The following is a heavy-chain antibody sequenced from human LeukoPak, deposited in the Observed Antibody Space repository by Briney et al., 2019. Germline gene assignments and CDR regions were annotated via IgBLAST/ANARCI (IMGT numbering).Heavy chain of an antibody. V-gene: IGHV3-30*04. CDR2: IPYDGSNK. Sequence: GGSLRLSCAASGFTFSSYAMHWVRQAPGKGLEWVALIPYDGSNKYYADSVKGRFTISRDNAKNSLYLQMNSLRAEDTAVYYCARGDYYYYYMDVWGKGTTVTVSS. CDR1: GFTFSSYA. J-gene: IGHJ6*03. CDR3: ARGDYYYYYMDV.